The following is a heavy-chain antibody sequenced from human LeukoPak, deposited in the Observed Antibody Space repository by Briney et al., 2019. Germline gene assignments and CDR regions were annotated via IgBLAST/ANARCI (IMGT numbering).Heavy chain of an antibody. Sequence: SETLSLTCTVSGGSISSYYWSWIRQPPGKGLEWIGYIYYSGSTNYNPSLKSRVTISVDTSKNQSSLKLSSVTAADTAVYYCARSPSMVRGVIYWFDPWGQGTLVTVSS. CDR1: GGSISSYY. CDR2: IYYSGST. V-gene: IGHV4-59*01. CDR3: ARSPSMVRGVIYWFDP. J-gene: IGHJ5*02. D-gene: IGHD3-10*01.